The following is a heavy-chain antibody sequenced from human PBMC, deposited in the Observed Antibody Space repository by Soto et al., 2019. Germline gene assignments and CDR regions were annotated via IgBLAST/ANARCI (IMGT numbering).Heavy chain of an antibody. V-gene: IGHV1-2*02. CDR2: INPKFGDT. J-gene: IGHJ6*02. D-gene: IGHD3-10*02. CDR1: GYTFTAYY. Sequence: QVQLVQSGAEVKEPGDSVRVSCEASGYTFTAYYIHWVRRAPGQGLEWMGWINPKFGDTTYAQDFQGRVSMTRDMSISTVYMELRRLSSDDTAIYYCARNIDYYYGRGSGNGHGVWGQGTTVTVFS. CDR3: ARNIDYYYGRGSGNGHGV.